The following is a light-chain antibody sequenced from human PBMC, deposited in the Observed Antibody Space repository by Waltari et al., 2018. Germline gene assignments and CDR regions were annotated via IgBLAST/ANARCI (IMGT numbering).Light chain of an antibody. CDR2: KAF. V-gene: IGKV1-5*03. CDR3: QQYVSTST. CDR1: QSVEIW. J-gene: IGKJ2*01. Sequence: DIQMTPSPSTLSASVGDTVTITCRASQSVEIWLAWYQQRRGKPPKALIYKAFSLETGCPSRLSGSGSGTEFTLTINTLQPDDFATYYCQQYVSTSTFGQGTKLEMK.